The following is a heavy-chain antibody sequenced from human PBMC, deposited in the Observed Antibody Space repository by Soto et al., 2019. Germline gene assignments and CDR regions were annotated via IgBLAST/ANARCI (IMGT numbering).Heavy chain of an antibody. V-gene: IGHV3-23*01. CDR2: ITASGAIT. CDR1: GLTFSTYA. D-gene: IGHD5-12*01. CDR3: AKTPRGGGYGNSYFDL. J-gene: IGHJ2*01. Sequence: EVQLLESGGGSVQPGGSLRLSCAASGLTFSTYAMTWVRLAPGRGLEWVSSITASGAITYYRDSVKGRFTISRDNSKSTLYLQMNSLGGEDTAIYYCAKTPRGGGYGNSYFDLWGRGTLVTVSS.